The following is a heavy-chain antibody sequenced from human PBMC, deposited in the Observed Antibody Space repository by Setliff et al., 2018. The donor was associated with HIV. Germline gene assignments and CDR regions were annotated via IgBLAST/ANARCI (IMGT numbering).Heavy chain of an antibody. D-gene: IGHD3-16*01. CDR1: GYTFTGHY. V-gene: IGHV1-2*02. J-gene: IGHJ5*02. CDR2: INPNNGAS. Sequence: ASVKVSCKASGYTFTGHYMHWVRQAPGQGLEWMGWINPNNGASNYAQRFQGRVTMTRDTSISTAYMELSRLRSDDTAVYYCATAGGRSWFDPWGPGTLVTVSS. CDR3: ATAGGRSWFDP.